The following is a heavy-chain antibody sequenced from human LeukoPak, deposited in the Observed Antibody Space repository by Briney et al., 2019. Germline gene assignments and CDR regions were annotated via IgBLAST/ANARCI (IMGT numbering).Heavy chain of an antibody. Sequence: SETLSLTCTVSGGSISSYYWSWIRQPPGKGLEWVGYIYYSGSIHYNPSLKSRVTISVDTSKNQFSLKLRSVTAADTAVYYCARYSESYSGFDYWGQGTLVTVSS. V-gene: IGHV4-59*08. D-gene: IGHD1-26*01. J-gene: IGHJ4*02. CDR1: GGSISSYY. CDR2: IYYSGSI. CDR3: ARYSESYSGFDY.